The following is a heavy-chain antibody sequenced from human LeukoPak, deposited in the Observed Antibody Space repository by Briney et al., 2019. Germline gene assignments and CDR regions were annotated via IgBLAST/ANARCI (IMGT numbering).Heavy chain of an antibody. CDR1: GFTFSSYW. Sequence: PGGSLRLSCAASGFTFSSYWMHWVRQTPGKGLVWVSRINSDGSSTSYADSVKGRFTISRDNAKNTVYLQMNSLRAEDTAVYYCASKRWLQSPFDYWGQGTLVTVSS. V-gene: IGHV3-74*01. D-gene: IGHD5-24*01. CDR3: ASKRWLQSPFDY. J-gene: IGHJ4*02. CDR2: INSDGSST.